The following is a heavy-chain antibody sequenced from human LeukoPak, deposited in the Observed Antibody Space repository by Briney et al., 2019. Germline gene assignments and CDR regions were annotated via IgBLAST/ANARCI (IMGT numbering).Heavy chain of an antibody. D-gene: IGHD3-9*01. CDR1: GFNFGDYS. CDR2: IRSKIYGGTA. V-gene: IGHV3-49*04. CDR3: TREFFDLLTGNFNYLDY. Sequence: SGGSLRLSCEATGFNFGDYSMAWVRQAPGKGLEWVGFIRSKIYGGTAEYAASVKGRFTMSRDDSKSIAYLQMSSLKTEDTAVYYCTREFFDLLTGNFNYLDYWGQGNLVTVSS. J-gene: IGHJ4*02.